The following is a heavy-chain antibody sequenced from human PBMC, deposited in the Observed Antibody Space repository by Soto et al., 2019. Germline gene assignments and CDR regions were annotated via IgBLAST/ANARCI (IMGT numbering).Heavy chain of an antibody. V-gene: IGHV3-21*04. CDR2: IDSSSSFI. J-gene: IGHJ4*02. D-gene: IGHD3-10*01. CDR3: ARDPMWFGEIGYFDY. CDR1: GFTFSNHA. Sequence: EVQLVESGGSLVKPGGSLGLSCAASGFTFSNHAMNWVRQAPGKGLEWVSSIDSSSSFIYYADSVKGRFTISRDNAKNSVYLQMRSLRAEDTAVYYCARDPMWFGEIGYFDYWGQGALVTVSS.